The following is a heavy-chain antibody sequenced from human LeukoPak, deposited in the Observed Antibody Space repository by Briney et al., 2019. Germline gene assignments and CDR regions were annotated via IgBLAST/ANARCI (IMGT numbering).Heavy chain of an antibody. CDR2: IKKDGIEK. D-gene: IGHD5-18*01. V-gene: IGHV3-7*01. J-gene: IGHJ4*02. CDR3: ARDRWGYSYGGD. Sequence: GGSLRLSCAASGFTFSSYWMTWVRQAPGKGLEWVANIKKDGIEKHYVDSVTGRFTISRDNAKNSPYLQMNSLRAEDTAVYYCARDRWGYSYGGDWGQGTLVTVSS. CDR1: GFTFSSYW.